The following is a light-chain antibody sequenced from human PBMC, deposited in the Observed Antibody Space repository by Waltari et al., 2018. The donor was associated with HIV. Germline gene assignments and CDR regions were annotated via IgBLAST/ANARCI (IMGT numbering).Light chain of an antibody. J-gene: IGLJ3*02. V-gene: IGLV2-18*02. CDR2: EVS. CDR1: SSDIGAFNR. Sequence: QSALTQPPSVSGSLGQSVTISCTGTSSDIGAFNRVSWYQQSPGTAPKLRIYEVSHPPSGVPVRFYGPKSGNTASLTISGLQADHEADYYCSSYTTSSTWVFGGGTKLTVL. CDR3: SSYTTSSTWV.